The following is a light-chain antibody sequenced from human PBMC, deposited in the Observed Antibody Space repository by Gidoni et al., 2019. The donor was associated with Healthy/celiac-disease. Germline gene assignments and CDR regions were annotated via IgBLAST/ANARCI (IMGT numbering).Light chain of an antibody. CDR2: DAS. J-gene: IGKJ1*01. CDR1: QSVSSY. V-gene: IGKV3-11*01. Sequence: EIVLTQSPATLSWSPGESATLSCRASQSVSSYLAWYPQKPGQAPRLLIYDASNRATGIPARFSGSGSGTDFTLTISSLEPEDVAVYYCQQLCNWAPAATFGQATKVEI. CDR3: QQLCNWAPAAT.